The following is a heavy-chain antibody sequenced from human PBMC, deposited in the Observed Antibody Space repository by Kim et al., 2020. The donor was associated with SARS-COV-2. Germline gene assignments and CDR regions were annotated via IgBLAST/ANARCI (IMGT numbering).Heavy chain of an antibody. Sequence: GGSLRLSCAASGFTFSSYGMHWVRQAPGKGLEWVAVIWYDGSNKYYADSVKGRFTISRDNSKNTLYLQMNSLRAEDTAVYYCARDKGHLLYVWGSYRYTGHFDYWGQGTLVTVSS. CDR3: ARDKGHLLYVWGSYRYTGHFDY. J-gene: IGHJ4*02. V-gene: IGHV3-33*01. D-gene: IGHD3-16*02. CDR1: GFTFSSYG. CDR2: IWYDGSNK.